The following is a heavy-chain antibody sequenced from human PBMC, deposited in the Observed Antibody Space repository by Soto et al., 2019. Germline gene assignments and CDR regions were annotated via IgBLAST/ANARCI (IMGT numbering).Heavy chain of an antibody. J-gene: IGHJ4*02. CDR3: VRGRYTFRY. Sequence: LRLSCAASGFTFSTYYMSWVRQAPGKGLEWVAKIKEDGSEKNYVDSVKGRFTISRDNAKNSLDLQMNSLRAEDTALYYCVRGRYTFRYWERGALVTVAS. CDR1: GFTFSTYY. CDR2: IKEDGSEK. D-gene: IGHD5-18*01. V-gene: IGHV3-7*03.